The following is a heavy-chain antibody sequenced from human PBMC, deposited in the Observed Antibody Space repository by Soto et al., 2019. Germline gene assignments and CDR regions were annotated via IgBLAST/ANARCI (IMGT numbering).Heavy chain of an antibody. Sequence: ASVKVSCKASGDTFTTYVINWVRQATGHGLEWMGWINPNSGNIGYAQRFQGRVTMTRDTAIRTAYMEVSSLRSDDTAVYYCARGRASGSYYLLDYWGQGTLVTFSS. CDR1: GDTFTTYV. J-gene: IGHJ4*02. V-gene: IGHV1-8*01. CDR2: INPNSGNI. D-gene: IGHD3-10*01. CDR3: ARGRASGSYYLLDY.